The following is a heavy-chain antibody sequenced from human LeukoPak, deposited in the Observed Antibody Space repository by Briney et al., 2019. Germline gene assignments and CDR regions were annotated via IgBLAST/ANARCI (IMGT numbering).Heavy chain of an antibody. J-gene: IGHJ4*02. Sequence: GGSLRLSCEASGFSFSSYEMNWVRQAPGKGLEWVSYMSSSGSVNYYADSVRGRFTISRGNANNSLYLQMNSLRADDTAIYYCVRGRTSGYDWGGDYWGQGTLVTVSS. CDR3: VRGRTSGYDWGGDY. V-gene: IGHV3-48*03. CDR2: MSSSGSVN. D-gene: IGHD5-12*01. CDR1: GFSFSSYE.